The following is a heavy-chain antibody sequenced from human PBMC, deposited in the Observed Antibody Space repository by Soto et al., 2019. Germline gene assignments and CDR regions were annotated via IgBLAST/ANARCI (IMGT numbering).Heavy chain of an antibody. CDR2: IIPIFGTA. V-gene: IGHV1-69*01. CDR1: AGALSSSA. CDR3: ARPNRNYVRYFDD. Sequence: SVNVSFTPAAGALSSSAISLVRPATGQGLEWMGGIIPIFGTANYAQKFQGRVTITADESTSTAYMELSSLRSEDTAGYYCARPNRNYVRYFDDWVQGT. D-gene: IGHD4-4*01. J-gene: IGHJ4*02.